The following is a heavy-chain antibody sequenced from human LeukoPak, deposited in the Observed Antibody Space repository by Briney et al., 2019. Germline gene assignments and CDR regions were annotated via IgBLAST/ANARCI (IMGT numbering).Heavy chain of an antibody. CDR3: ARDKGEYYDSSGYLDY. CDR2: IYYSGNT. Sequence: SETLSLTCTVSGGSISSYYWSWIRQPPGKGLVRLRYIYYSGNTNYNPSLKSRVTISVDTSKNQFSLKLSSVTAADTAMYYCARDKGEYYDSSGYLDYWGQGTLVTVSS. V-gene: IGHV4-59*01. CDR1: GGSISSYY. D-gene: IGHD3-22*01. J-gene: IGHJ4*02.